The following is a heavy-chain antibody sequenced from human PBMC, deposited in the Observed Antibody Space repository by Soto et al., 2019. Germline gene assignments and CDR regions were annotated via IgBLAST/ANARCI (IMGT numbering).Heavy chain of an antibody. CDR1: RGRLTTYY. CDR3: AREGGYYDSSGSGVYHYYGVDV. J-gene: IGHJ6*02. CDR2: TDTSGST. D-gene: IGHD3-22*01. V-gene: IGHV4-4*07. Sequence: ETLSHTSPVSRGRLTTYYWSWIRHPAGRGLDWIGRTDTSGSTNYNPPLKSRVTMSIDTSKNQFSLKLSSVTAADTAVYYCAREGGYYDSSGSGVYHYYGVDVWGQGTTVTVSS.